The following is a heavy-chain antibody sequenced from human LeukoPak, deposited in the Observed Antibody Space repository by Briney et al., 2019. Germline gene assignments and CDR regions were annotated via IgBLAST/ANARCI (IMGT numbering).Heavy chain of an antibody. CDR2: ISTNGGST. V-gene: IGHV3-64D*09. Sequence: PGGSLRLSCSASGFSFSSFAMHWVRQAPGKGLEYVSAISTNGGSTYYADSVKGRFSISRDNSKNTLYLQMSTLRTEDTAVYYCVKDRYSSGFSSYFDQWGQGTLVTVSS. CDR1: GFSFSSFA. D-gene: IGHD6-19*01. CDR3: VKDRYSSGFSSYFDQ. J-gene: IGHJ4*02.